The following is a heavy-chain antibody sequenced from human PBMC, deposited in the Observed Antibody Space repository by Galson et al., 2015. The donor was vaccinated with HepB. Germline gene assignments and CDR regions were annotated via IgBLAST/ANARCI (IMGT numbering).Heavy chain of an antibody. CDR2: IYHSGST. J-gene: IGHJ4*02. V-gene: IGHV4-38-2*02. Sequence: SETLSLTCTVSGYSISSGYYWGWIRQPPGKGLEWIGSIYHSGSTYYNPSLKSRVTISVDTSMNQFSLKLSSVTAADTAVYYCAGAERHGSCYWGQGTLFTVSS. CDR3: AGAERHGSCY. D-gene: IGHD6-25*01. CDR1: GYSISSGYY.